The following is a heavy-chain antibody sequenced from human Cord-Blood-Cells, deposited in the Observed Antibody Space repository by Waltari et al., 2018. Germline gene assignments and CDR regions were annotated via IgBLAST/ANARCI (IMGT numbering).Heavy chain of an antibody. CDR2: IYYSGST. D-gene: IGHD3-3*01. J-gene: IGHJ5*02. V-gene: IGHV4-39*01. CDR3: ARQKGDFWSGYYTGWFDP. Sequence: QLQLQESGPGLVKPSETLSLTCTVSGGSISSSSYYCGWIRQPPGKGLEWIGSIYYSGSTYYNPSLKSRVTISVDTSKNQFSLKLSSVTAADTAVYYCARQKGDFWSGYYTGWFDPWGQGTLVTVSS. CDR1: GGSISSSSYY.